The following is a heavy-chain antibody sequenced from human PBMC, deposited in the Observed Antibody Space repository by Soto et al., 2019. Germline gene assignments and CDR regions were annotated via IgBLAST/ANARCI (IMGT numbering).Heavy chain of an antibody. Sequence: GGSLRLSCAASGFTFSSYSMNWVRQAPGKGLEWVSSISSSSSYIYYADSVKGRFTISRDNAKNSLYLQMNSLRAEDTAVYYCARDQEPGDSVYYHYYMDVWGKGTTVTVSS. CDR2: ISSSSSYI. D-gene: IGHD4-17*01. CDR1: GFTFSSYS. CDR3: ARDQEPGDSVYYHYYMDV. V-gene: IGHV3-21*01. J-gene: IGHJ6*03.